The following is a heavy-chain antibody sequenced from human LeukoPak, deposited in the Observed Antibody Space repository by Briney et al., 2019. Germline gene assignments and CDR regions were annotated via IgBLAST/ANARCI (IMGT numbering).Heavy chain of an antibody. D-gene: IGHD1-1*01. CDR1: GGSFSDYY. Sequence: PSETLSLTCAVYGGSFSDYYWSWIRQPPGKGLEWIGYIYYSGSTNYNPSLKSRVTISVDTSKNQFSLKLSSVTAADTAVYYCARHMGLGYTYFYPYFDYWGQGTLVTVSS. J-gene: IGHJ4*01. CDR2: IYYSGST. CDR3: ARHMGLGYTYFYPYFDY. V-gene: IGHV4-59*08.